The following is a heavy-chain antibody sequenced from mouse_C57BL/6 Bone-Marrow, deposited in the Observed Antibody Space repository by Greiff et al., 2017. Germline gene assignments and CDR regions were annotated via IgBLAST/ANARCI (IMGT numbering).Heavy chain of an antibody. V-gene: IGHV1-47*01. J-gene: IGHJ2*01. CDR1: GYTFTTYP. CDR2: FHPYNDDT. Sequence: VHLVESGAELVKPGASVKMSCKASGYTFTTYPIEWMKQNHGKSLEWSGNFHPYNDDTKYNEKFKGKATLTVEKSSSTVYLELSRLTSDDSAVYYCARGGNYGGYYFDYWGQGTTLTVSS. D-gene: IGHD2-1*01. CDR3: ARGGNYGGYYFDY.